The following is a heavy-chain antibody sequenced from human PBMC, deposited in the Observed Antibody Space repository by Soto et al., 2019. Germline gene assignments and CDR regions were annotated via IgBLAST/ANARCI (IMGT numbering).Heavy chain of an antibody. CDR3: AREQSLTVLSRSYKWFDP. Sequence: GGSLRLSCAASGFTFSDYFMTWIRQAPGKGLEWVAVISYDGSNKFYADSVQGRFTISRDNSKNTYYLQMNSLRTEDTAVYYCAREQSLTVLSRSYKWFDPWGQGTLVTVSS. J-gene: IGHJ5*02. CDR2: ISYDGSNK. D-gene: IGHD4-17*01. CDR1: GFTFSDYF. V-gene: IGHV3-30-3*01.